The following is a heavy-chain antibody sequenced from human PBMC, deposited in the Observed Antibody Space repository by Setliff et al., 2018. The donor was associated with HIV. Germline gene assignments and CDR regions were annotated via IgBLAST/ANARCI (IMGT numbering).Heavy chain of an antibody. CDR1: GGSMSSHS. CDR2: DQRFGNI. V-gene: IGHV4-4*09. Sequence: ETLSLTCTVSGGSMSSHSWSWIRQPPGKGLEWIGYDQRFGNINFNPSLKSRVTISVDASKNQFSLEVRSVTAADTAVYYCARFPLLHKNAFDIWGQGTMVTVSS. J-gene: IGHJ3*02. CDR3: ARFPLLHKNAFDI. D-gene: IGHD2-15*01.